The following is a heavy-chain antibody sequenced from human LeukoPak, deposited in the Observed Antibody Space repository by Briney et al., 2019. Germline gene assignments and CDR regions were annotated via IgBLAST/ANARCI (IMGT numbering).Heavy chain of an antibody. J-gene: IGHJ4*02. V-gene: IGHV4-39*07. CDR1: GGSISSSSYY. CDR2: IYYSGST. D-gene: IGHD2-2*01. CDR3: ARGSGTDIVVVPAANVTEMDY. Sequence: SETLSLTCTVSGGSISSSSYYWGWIRQPPGKGLEWIGSIYYSGSTYYNPSLKSRVTISVDTSKNQFSLKLSSVTAADTAVYYCARGSGTDIVVVPAANVTEMDYWGQGTLVTVSS.